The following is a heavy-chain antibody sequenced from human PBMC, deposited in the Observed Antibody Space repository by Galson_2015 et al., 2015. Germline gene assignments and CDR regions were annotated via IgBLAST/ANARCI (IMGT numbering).Heavy chain of an antibody. CDR2: IIPILGIA. Sequence: QSGAEVKKAGESLKTSCKASGGTFSSYTISWVRQAPGQGLEWMGRIIPILGIANYAQKFQGRVTITADKSTSTAYMELSSLRSEDTAVYYCAREPAAAGTKEDHASYYYGMDVWGQGTTVTVSS. V-gene: IGHV1-69*04. CDR1: GGTFSSYT. CDR3: AREPAAAGTKEDHASYYYGMDV. D-gene: IGHD6-13*01. J-gene: IGHJ6*02.